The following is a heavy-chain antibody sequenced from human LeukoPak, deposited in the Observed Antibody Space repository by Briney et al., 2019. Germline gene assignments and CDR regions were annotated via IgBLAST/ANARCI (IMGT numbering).Heavy chain of an antibody. J-gene: IGHJ4*02. Sequence: GGSLRLSCAASGFAFTSYTMNWVRQAPGKGLEWVSSISSSSSYIYYADSVQGLFTISRDNAKNSLYLQMNSLRVEDTAVYYCTRDFRGSYADYWSQGTLVTVSP. V-gene: IGHV3-21*01. CDR1: GFAFTSYT. CDR3: TRDFRGSYADY. CDR2: ISSSSSYI. D-gene: IGHD1-26*01.